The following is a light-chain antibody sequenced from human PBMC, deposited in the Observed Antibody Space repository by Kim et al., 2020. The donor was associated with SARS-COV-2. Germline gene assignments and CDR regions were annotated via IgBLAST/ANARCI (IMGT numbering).Light chain of an antibody. V-gene: IGLV2-14*03. CDR3: SSYTRTDTVV. CDR1: SSDVGGYKY. J-gene: IGLJ2*01. CDR2: DVD. Sequence: GQSITISCPGTSSDVGGYKYVSWYRHQPGTAPKLMIYDVDNRPSGVSDRFSGSKSGNTASLTISGLQAEDEGDYYCSSYTRTDTVVFGGGTQLTVL.